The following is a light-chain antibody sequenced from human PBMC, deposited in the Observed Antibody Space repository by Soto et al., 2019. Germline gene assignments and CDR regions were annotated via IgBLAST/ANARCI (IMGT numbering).Light chain of an antibody. CDR3: QQYNSYST. V-gene: IGKV1-5*03. CDR2: KAS. J-gene: IGKJ1*01. CDR1: QTISSW. Sequence: DIQMTQPPSTLSGSLGDRLTITCRASQTISSWLAWYQQKPGKAPKLLIYKASSLESGVPSRFSGSGSGTEFTLTISSLQPDDFATYYCQQYNSYSTFGQGTKVDI.